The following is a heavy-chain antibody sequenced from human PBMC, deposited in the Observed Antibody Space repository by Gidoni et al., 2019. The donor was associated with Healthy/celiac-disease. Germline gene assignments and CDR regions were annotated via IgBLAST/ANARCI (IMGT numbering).Heavy chain of an antibody. CDR1: GDTLTELS. Sequence: QVQLVQSGAEVKKPGAAVKVSCTVSGDTLTELSMHWVRQAPGKGLEWMGGFEPEDGETIYAQKFQGRVTMTEDTSTDTGYMELSSLRSEDTAVYYCATDLPGQQLGTFDYWGQGTLVTVSS. J-gene: IGHJ4*02. D-gene: IGHD6-13*01. CDR2: FEPEDGET. CDR3: ATDLPGQQLGTFDY. V-gene: IGHV1-24*01.